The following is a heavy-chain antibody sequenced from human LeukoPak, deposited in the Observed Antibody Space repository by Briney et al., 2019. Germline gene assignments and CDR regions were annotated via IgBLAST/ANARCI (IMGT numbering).Heavy chain of an antibody. D-gene: IGHD6-6*01. J-gene: IGHJ5*02. CDR1: GYTFTGYY. V-gene: IGHV1-3*01. CDR2: INAGNGNT. Sequence: ASVKVSCKASGYTFTGYYMHWVRQAPGQKLEWMGWINAGNGNTKYSQKFQGRVTITRDTSASTAYMELSSLRSEDTAVYYCARDHYSSSSWFDPWGQGTLVTVSS. CDR3: ARDHYSSSSWFDP.